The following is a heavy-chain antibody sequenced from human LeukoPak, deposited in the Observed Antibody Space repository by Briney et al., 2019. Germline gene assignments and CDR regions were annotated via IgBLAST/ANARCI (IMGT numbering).Heavy chain of an antibody. D-gene: IGHD2-2*01. CDR1: GYTFTSYG. CDR2: ISAYNGNT. J-gene: IGHJ3*02. V-gene: IGHV1-18*01. Sequence: ASVKVSCKASGYTFTSYGISWVRQAPGQGLEWMGWISAYNGNTNYAQKLQGRVTMTTDTSTSTAYMELRSLRSDDTAVYYCARSYCSSTSCYRRDRNDAFDIWGQGTMVTVSS. CDR3: ARSYCSSTSCYRRDRNDAFDI.